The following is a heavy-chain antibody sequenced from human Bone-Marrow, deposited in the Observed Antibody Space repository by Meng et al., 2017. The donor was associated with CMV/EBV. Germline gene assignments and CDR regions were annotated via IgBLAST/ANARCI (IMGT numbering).Heavy chain of an antibody. J-gene: IGHJ4*02. CDR3: ARRFGVVTANFDY. CDR2: IIPIRGIA. CDR1: GYSFTAYY. Sequence: SAKVSCKASGYSFTAYYIHWVRQAAGQGREWMGGIIPIRGIANYAQKFQGRVTITADKSTSTAYTELSSLRHEDAAEYYCARRFGVVTANFDYWGQGTLVTVSS. D-gene: IGHD3-3*01. V-gene: IGHV1-69*10.